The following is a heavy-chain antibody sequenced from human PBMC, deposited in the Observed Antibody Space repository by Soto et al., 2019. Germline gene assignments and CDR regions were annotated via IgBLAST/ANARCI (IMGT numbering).Heavy chain of an antibody. J-gene: IGHJ4*02. V-gene: IGHV1-69*08. CDR1: GGTFSNYT. D-gene: IGHD4-17*01. CDR2: IIPILDIA. Sequence: QVQLVQSGAEVKEPGSSVKVSCKASGGTFSNYTITWVRQAPGQGLEWMGRIIPILDIANYAKKFQGRVTITADKSTSTAYMELSSLRSEDTAVYYCARDVGLGPVTVSTHVDYWGQGTLVIVSS. CDR3: ARDVGLGPVTVSTHVDY.